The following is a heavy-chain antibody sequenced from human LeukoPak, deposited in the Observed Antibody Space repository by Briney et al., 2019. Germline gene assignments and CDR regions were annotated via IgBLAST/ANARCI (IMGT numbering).Heavy chain of an antibody. CDR3: ARTLRY. V-gene: IGHV4-61*01. D-gene: IGHD4-17*01. Sequence: PSETLSLTCTVSGGSISSSSYYWSWIRQPPGKGLEWIGYIYYSGSTNYNPSLKSRVTISVDTSKNQFSLKLSSVTAADTAVYYCARTLRYWGQGTLVTVSS. CDR2: IYYSGST. CDR1: GGSISSSSYY. J-gene: IGHJ4*02.